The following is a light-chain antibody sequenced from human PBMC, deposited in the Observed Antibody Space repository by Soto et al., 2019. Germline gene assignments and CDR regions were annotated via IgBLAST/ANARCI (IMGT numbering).Light chain of an antibody. J-gene: IGKJ1*01. CDR3: QQYNNYSKR. CDR1: QSISSW. CDR2: KSS. V-gene: IGKV1-5*03. Sequence: DIQMTQSPSTLSASVGDRITITYRASQSISSWLAWYQQKPGKAPKLLISKSSSLESRVPSRFSGSGSGTDFNLTICRLLPDGGATYDGQQYNNYSKRFGRANKLEI.